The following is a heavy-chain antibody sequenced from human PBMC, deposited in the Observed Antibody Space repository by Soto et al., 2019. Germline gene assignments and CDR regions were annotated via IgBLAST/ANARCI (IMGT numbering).Heavy chain of an antibody. CDR1: GFTFSSYW. CDR2: IKQDGSEK. D-gene: IGHD3-9*01. Sequence: GGSLRLSCAASGFTFSSYWMSWVRQAPGKGREWVANIKQDGSEKYDVDSVKGRFTISRDNAKNSLYLQMNSLRAEDTAVYYCAREVLRYFDWLPMVPYYYRMDVWGPGTSVTVSS. V-gene: IGHV3-7*01. CDR3: AREVLRYFDWLPMVPYYYRMDV. J-gene: IGHJ6*02.